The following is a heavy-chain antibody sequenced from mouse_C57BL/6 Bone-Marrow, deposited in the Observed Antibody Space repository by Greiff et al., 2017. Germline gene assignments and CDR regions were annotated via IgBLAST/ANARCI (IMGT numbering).Heavy chain of an antibody. CDR2: ISSGGSYT. Sequence: EVKLQESGGDLVKPGGSLKLSCAASGFTFSSYGMSWVRQTPDKRLEWVATISSGGSYTYYQDSVKGRFTISRDNAKNTLYLQMSSLKSEDTAMYFCARHYYYWGQGTLVTVSS. CDR3: ARHYYY. J-gene: IGHJ3*01. V-gene: IGHV5-6*01. D-gene: IGHD1-1*01. CDR1: GFTFSSYG.